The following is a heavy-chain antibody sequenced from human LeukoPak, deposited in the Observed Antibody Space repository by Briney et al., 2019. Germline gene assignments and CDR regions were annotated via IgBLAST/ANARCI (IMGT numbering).Heavy chain of an antibody. D-gene: IGHD3/OR15-3a*01. CDR3: ARALSWTTESYYYMDV. CDR1: GYTFTSYD. Sequence: ASVKVSCKASGYTFTSYDINWVRQATGQGLEWRGWMNPNSGNTGYAQKFQGRVTMTKNTSITTAYMDLSSLRSEDTAVYYCARALSWTTESYYYMDVWGKGTTVTVSS. V-gene: IGHV1-8*01. J-gene: IGHJ6*03. CDR2: MNPNSGNT.